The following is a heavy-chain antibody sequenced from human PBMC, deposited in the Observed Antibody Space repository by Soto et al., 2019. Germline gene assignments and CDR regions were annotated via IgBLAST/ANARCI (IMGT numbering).Heavy chain of an antibody. Sequence: SETLSLTCTVSGGSLRGYSWSWIRQSPGKGLEWIGYVYSGGGTNYSPSFMGRVTISVDTTDNQFSLKLGSVTAADTAVYYCARRYGGNFDYWGQGTLVTVSS. CDR3: ARRYGGNFDY. J-gene: IGHJ4*02. CDR2: VYSGGGT. D-gene: IGHD1-26*01. V-gene: IGHV4-59*01. CDR1: GGSLRGYS.